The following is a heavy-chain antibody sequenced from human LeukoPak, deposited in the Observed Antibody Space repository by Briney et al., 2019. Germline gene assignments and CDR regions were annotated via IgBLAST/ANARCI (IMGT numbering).Heavy chain of an antibody. CDR3: ARRSPYSSYLDY. CDR1: GGSFSGYY. Sequence: SETLSLTCAVYGGSFSGYYWSWIRQPPGKGLEWIGEINHSGSTNYNPSLKSRVTISVDTSKNQFSLKLSSVTAADTAVYYCARRSPYSSYLDYWGQGTLVTVSS. J-gene: IGHJ4*02. CDR2: INHSGST. V-gene: IGHV4-34*01. D-gene: IGHD6-13*01.